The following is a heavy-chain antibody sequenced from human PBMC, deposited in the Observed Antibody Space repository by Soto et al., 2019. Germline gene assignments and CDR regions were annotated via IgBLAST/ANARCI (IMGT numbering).Heavy chain of an antibody. J-gene: IGHJ4*02. D-gene: IGHD3-10*01. Sequence: ESGGGLVQPGGSLRLSCAASGFTFRSYAMSWVRQAPGKGLEWVSAISGSGGSTYYADSVKGRFTISRDNSKNTLYLQMNSLRAEDTAVYYCAKYLWFGELYLHGPWGQGTLVTVSS. V-gene: IGHV3-23*01. CDR2: ISGSGGST. CDR1: GFTFRSYA. CDR3: AKYLWFGELYLHGP.